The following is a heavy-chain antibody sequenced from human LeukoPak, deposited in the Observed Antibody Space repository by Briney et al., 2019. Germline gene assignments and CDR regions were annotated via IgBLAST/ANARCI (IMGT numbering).Heavy chain of an antibody. CDR2: IYYSGST. CDR3: ARSSTPIAVAGTYNWFDP. D-gene: IGHD6-19*01. Sequence: KPSETLSPTCTVSGGSISSYYWSWIRQPPGKGLEWIGYIYYSGSTNHNPSLKSRVTISVDTSKNQFSLKLSSVTAADTAVYYCARSSTPIAVAGTYNWFDPWGQGTLVTVSS. V-gene: IGHV4-59*08. CDR1: GGSISSYY. J-gene: IGHJ5*02.